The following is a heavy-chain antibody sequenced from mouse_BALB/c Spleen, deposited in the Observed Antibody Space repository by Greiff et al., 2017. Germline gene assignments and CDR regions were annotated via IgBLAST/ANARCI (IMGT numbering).Heavy chain of an antibody. CDR2: ISSGGSYT. CDR1: GFTFSSYG. D-gene: IGHD1-1*01. J-gene: IGHJ4*01. V-gene: IGHV5-6*01. Sequence: EVQVVESGGDLVKPGGSLKLSCAASGFTFSSYGMSWVRQTPDKRLEWVATISSGGSYTYYPDSVKGRFTISRDNAKNTLYLQMSSLKSEDTAMYYCARHVGVGNYAMDYWGQGTSVTVSS. CDR3: ARHVGVGNYAMDY.